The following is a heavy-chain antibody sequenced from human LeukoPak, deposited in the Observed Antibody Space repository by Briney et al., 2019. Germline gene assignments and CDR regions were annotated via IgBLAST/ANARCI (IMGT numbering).Heavy chain of an antibody. CDR2: TYYRSNWYH. CDR1: GDNVSSNNAA. D-gene: IGHD6-19*01. CDR3: ARLSAGNIDY. Sequence: SQTLSLTCAISGDNVSSNNAAWIWIRQSPSRGLEWLGRTYYRSNWYHDYAVSVKSRITINPDTSKNQFSLQLNSVTPEDTAVYYCARLSAGNIDYWGLGTLVTVSS. J-gene: IGHJ4*02. V-gene: IGHV6-1*01.